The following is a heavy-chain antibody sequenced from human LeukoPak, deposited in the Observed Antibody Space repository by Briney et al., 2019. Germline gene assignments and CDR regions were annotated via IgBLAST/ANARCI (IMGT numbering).Heavy chain of an antibody. J-gene: IGHJ4*02. CDR2: ISFSISTI. Sequence: GGSLRLSCAASGFTFSSYSMNWVRQAPGKGLEWVSYISFSISTIYYADSVKGRFTISRDNAKNSLYLQMNSLKAEDTAMYYCARTPILIAVAGNYYFDYWGQGTLVTVSS. V-gene: IGHV3-48*01. CDR1: GFTFSSYS. D-gene: IGHD6-19*01. CDR3: ARTPILIAVAGNYYFDY.